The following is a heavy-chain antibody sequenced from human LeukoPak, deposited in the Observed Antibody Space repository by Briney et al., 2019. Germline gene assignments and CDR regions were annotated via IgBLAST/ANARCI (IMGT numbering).Heavy chain of an antibody. D-gene: IGHD2-2*01. CDR1: GYTFATFG. J-gene: IGHJ4*02. CDR3: ARAPGYCSSTSCYWSDH. CDR2: ISVYNGNT. V-gene: IGHV1-18*01. Sequence: ASVKVSCKASGYTFATFGFSWVRQAPGQGLEWMGWISVYNGNTNYAQKFQGRVTMTTDTSTNTAYMELESLRSDDTAVYYCARAPGYCSSTSCYWSDHWGQGTLVTVSS.